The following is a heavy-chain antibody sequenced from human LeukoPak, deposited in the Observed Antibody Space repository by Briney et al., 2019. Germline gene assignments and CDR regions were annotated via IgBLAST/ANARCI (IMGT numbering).Heavy chain of an antibody. J-gene: IGHJ3*01. V-gene: IGHV1-2*02. D-gene: IGHD3-10*01. CDR3: ARERESGRSDAFDF. Sequence: ASVRVPCKTSGYIFTGYYIHWVRQAPGQGLEWMGWINPNTGGTNYAQDFQGRVTMTRDTYVTTAYMELRSLRSDDTAVYFCARERESGRSDAFDFWGQGTMVTVSS. CDR1: GYIFTGYY. CDR2: INPNTGGT.